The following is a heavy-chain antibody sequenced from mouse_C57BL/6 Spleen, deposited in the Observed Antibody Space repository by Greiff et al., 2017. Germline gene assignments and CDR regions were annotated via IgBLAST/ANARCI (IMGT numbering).Heavy chain of an antibody. J-gene: IGHJ3*01. CDR3: ASPDLYYSNYDWFAY. D-gene: IGHD2-5*01. Sequence: EVQLQQSGPELVKPGASVQMSCKASGYTFTDYNMHWVKQSHGKSLEWIGYINPNNGGTSYNQKFKGKATLTVNKSSSTAYMELRSLTSEDSAVYYCASPDLYYSNYDWFAYWGQGTLVTVSA. CDR2: INPNNGGT. CDR1: GYTFTDYN. V-gene: IGHV1-22*01.